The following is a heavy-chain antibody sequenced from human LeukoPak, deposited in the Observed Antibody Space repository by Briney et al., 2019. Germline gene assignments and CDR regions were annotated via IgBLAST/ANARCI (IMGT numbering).Heavy chain of an antibody. CDR3: AISGLGFGEFRGLDY. CDR1: GFNVSNNY. J-gene: IGHJ4*02. Sequence: GGSLRLSCAASGFNVSNNYMNWVRQAPGKGLEWVSVIFSSGPTYYADSVKGRFTISRDTSKNALYPQMNSLRAEDTAVYYCAISGLGFGEFRGLDYWGQGTLVTVSS. D-gene: IGHD3-10*01. CDR2: IFSSGPT. V-gene: IGHV3-53*01.